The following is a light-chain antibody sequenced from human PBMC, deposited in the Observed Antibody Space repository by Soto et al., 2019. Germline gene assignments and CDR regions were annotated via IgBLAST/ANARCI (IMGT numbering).Light chain of an antibody. CDR3: SSYTSSSTWV. CDR1: SSDVGGYNY. CDR2: DVS. V-gene: IGLV2-14*01. Sequence: QSVLTQTASVSGSPGQSIAISCTGTSSDVGGYNYVSWYQQHPGKTPNLMIYDVSNRPSGVSNRFSGSKSGNTASLTISGLQAEDEADYYCSSYTSSSTWVFGGGTKVTVL. J-gene: IGLJ3*02.